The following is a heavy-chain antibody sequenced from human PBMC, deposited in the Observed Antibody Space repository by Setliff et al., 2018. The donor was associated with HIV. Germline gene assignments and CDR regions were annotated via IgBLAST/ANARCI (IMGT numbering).Heavy chain of an antibody. CDR2: INSGSNYI. D-gene: IGHD2-15*01. Sequence: SLRLSCSGSGFSFGSFSLHWVRQAPGKGLEWISSINSGSNYIYYTDSVKGRFIISRDNAKKSLFLQMSSLRAEDTAVYYCVRALSGGYCSGGNCFPFDFWGQGTLVTVSS. CDR3: VRALSGGYCSGGNCFPFDF. CDR1: GFSFGSFS. J-gene: IGHJ4*02. V-gene: IGHV3-21*01.